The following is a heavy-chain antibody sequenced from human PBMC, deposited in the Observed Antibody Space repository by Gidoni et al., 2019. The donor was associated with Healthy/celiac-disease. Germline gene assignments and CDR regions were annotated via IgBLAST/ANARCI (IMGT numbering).Heavy chain of an antibody. Sequence: QVQLQQWGAGLLKPSETLSLTCAVYAGSFSGYYWSWIRQPPGKGLEWIGEINHSGSTNYNPSLKSRVTISVDTSKNQFSLKLSSVTAADTAVYYCAGHRVVGGWRYYGMDVWGQGTTVTVSS. V-gene: IGHV4-34*01. CDR3: AGHRVVGGWRYYGMDV. J-gene: IGHJ6*02. CDR1: AGSFSGYY. CDR2: INHSGST. D-gene: IGHD1-26*01.